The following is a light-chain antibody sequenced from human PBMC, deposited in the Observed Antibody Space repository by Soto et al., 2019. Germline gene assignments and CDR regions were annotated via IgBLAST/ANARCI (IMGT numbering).Light chain of an antibody. CDR3: QKYNNWPWT. J-gene: IGKJ1*01. CDR1: QSVSSN. CDR2: GAS. Sequence: EIVMTQSPATLSVSPGERATLSCRASQSVSSNLAWYQQKPGQAHRLLIYGASTRAPGIPARFSGSGYGTDSTLTISSLQSEDFAVYYCQKYNNWPWTFGKGTKVEIK. V-gene: IGKV3-15*01.